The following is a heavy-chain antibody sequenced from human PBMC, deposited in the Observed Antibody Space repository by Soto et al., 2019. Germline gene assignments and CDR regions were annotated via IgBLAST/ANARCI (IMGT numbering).Heavy chain of an antibody. CDR1: GFTFSSYT. D-gene: IGHD6-19*01. Sequence: QVQLVESGGGVVQPGRSLRLSCAASGFTFSSYTMHWVRQAPGKGLEWVALISYDGSNKYYADPVKGRFTISRDNSKNTLYLQMNSLRAEDTAVYYCARGAGIAVAGTSFDYWGQGTLVTVSS. V-gene: IGHV3-30-3*01. CDR3: ARGAGIAVAGTSFDY. CDR2: ISYDGSNK. J-gene: IGHJ4*02.